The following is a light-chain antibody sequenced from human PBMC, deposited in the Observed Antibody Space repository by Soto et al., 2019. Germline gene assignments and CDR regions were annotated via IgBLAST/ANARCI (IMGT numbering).Light chain of an antibody. CDR2: DVS. Sequence: QSVLTQPASVSGSPGQSITISCTGSSSDLGGYNYVSWYQQHPGKAPKLMMYDVSNRPSGVSNRFSGSKSGDTASLTISGLQAEDEADYYCSSYTSSSTLLVFGGGTKLTVL. CDR3: SSYTSSSTLLV. V-gene: IGLV2-14*03. CDR1: SSDLGGYNY. J-gene: IGLJ2*01.